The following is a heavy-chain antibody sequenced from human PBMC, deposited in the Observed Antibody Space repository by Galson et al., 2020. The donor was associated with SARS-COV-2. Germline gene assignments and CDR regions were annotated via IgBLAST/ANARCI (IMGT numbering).Heavy chain of an antibody. D-gene: IGHD1-26*01. V-gene: IGHV3-30*04. Sequence: GESLKISCVASGFAFNTYAMHWVRQAPGRGLEWVAVVSYDGSKEYYGDSAKGRFTISRDNSKNTLFLQMNSLTPEDTAVYYCGRDIVVSQIYYYYGVDVWGQGTTVTVSS. J-gene: IGHJ6*02. CDR3: GRDIVVSQIYYYYGVDV. CDR2: VSYDGSKE. CDR1: GFAFNTYA.